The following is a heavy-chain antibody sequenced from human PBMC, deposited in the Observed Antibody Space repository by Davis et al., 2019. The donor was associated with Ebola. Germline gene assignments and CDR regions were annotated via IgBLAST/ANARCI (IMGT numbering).Heavy chain of an antibody. CDR2: INPSGGST. CDR3: ARVGTTVVTGYYFDY. CDR1: GYTFTGYY. Sequence: ASVKVSCKASGYTFTGYYMHWVRQAPGQGLEWMGIINPSGGSTSYAQKFQGRVTMTRDTSTSTVYMELSSLRSEDTAVYYCARVGTTVVTGYYFDYWGQGTLVTVSS. J-gene: IGHJ4*02. V-gene: IGHV1-46*01. D-gene: IGHD4-23*01.